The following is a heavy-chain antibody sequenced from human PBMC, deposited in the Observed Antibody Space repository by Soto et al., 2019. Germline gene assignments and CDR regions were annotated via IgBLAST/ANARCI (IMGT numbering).Heavy chain of an antibody. CDR2: VYDSGTS. V-gene: IGHV4-59*01. J-gene: IGHJ5*01. D-gene: IGHD2-21*01. CDR3: ARYSPPKKSFDSNPGWLDS. Sequence: SETLSLTCTVSGGSMNSYYWTWVRQPPGKGLEWIGYVYDSGTSKYNASLESRITMSLDKSRNQFSLSLSYVTAADTAVYFCARYSPPKKSFDSNPGWLDSWGQGTLVTVSS. CDR1: GGSMNSYY.